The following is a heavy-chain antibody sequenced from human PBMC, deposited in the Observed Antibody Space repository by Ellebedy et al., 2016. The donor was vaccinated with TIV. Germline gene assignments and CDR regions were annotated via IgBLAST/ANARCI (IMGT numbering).Heavy chain of an antibody. Sequence: GESLKISCAASGFTFSNYGMYWVRQAPGKVLEWVAIIWYDGSNEYYADSVKGRFTISRDNSKNTLYLQMNSLRAEDSAVYYCARDDEYRFDYWGQGALVTVSS. CDR3: ARDDEYRFDY. CDR2: IWYDGSNE. CDR1: GFTFSNYG. J-gene: IGHJ4*02. V-gene: IGHV3-33*08. D-gene: IGHD2/OR15-2a*01.